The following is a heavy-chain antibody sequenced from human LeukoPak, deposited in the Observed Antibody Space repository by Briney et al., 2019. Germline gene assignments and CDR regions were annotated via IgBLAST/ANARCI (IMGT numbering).Heavy chain of an antibody. D-gene: IGHD1-14*01. CDR2: INPNSGGT. CDR1: GYTFTGYY. CDR3: ARVEPSKLGYGMDV. J-gene: IGHJ6*02. Sequence: ASVKVSCKASGYTFTGYYMHWVRQAPGQGLEWMGWINPNSGGTNYAHKFQGRVTMTRDTSISTVYMELSRLRSDDTAVYYCARVEPSKLGYGMDVWGQGTTVTVSS. V-gene: IGHV1-2*02.